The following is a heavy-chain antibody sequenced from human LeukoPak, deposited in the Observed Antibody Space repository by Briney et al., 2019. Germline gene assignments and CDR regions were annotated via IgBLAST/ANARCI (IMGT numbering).Heavy chain of an antibody. V-gene: IGHV3-69-1*01. CDR1: GFTFTDYN. J-gene: IGHJ4*02. D-gene: IGHD1-1*01. CDR3: SRSEPMTTGDC. Sequence: PGGSLRLSCTASGFTFTDYNINWVRQAPGKGLEWVSSITSDGYIYSTESRRGRFTISRDNTKNAVFLQMNDLRADDTAVYYCSRSEPMTTGDCWGQGTLVTVSS. CDR2: ITSDGYI.